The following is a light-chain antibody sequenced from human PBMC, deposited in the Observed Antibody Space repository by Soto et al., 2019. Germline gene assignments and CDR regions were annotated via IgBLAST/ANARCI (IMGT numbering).Light chain of an antibody. CDR3: QQYKDWPTT. V-gene: IGKV3-15*01. J-gene: IGKJ1*01. CDR2: GAS. Sequence: MMMTQSPATLSVSPGERVTLSCRASQSVSTTVAWYHQKPGQAPRLLVYGASTRATGIPARFSGSGAGTDFTLTITSLQSEDFGVYFCQQYKDWPTTFGQGTKVDI. CDR1: QSVSTT.